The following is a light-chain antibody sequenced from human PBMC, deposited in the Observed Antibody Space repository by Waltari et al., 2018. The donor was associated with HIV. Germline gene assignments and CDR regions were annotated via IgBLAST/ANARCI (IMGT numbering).Light chain of an antibody. CDR3: QQYGTSPYT. CDR2: GVS. V-gene: IGKV3-20*01. Sequence: EIVLTQSPGTLSLSPGDRATLSWYQQKRGQATRLLIYGVSRRATGIPDRFSGGGSGTDFTLNISRLEPEDFAVYYCQQYGTSPYTFGQGTKLEIK. J-gene: IGKJ2*01.